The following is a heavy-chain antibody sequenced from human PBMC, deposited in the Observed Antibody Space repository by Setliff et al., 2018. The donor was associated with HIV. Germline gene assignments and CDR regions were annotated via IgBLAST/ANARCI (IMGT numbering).Heavy chain of an antibody. CDR1: GASITSHY. Sequence: SETLSLTCTVSGASITSHYWNWIRQPPGKGLEWLGNFYYSGSTNYNPSLKSRISTSVDTSKSQFSLKLTSLTAADTAVYYCARDRSSDYNFWSGYQYYFDYWGQGTLVTVS. V-gene: IGHV4-59*11. J-gene: IGHJ4*02. CDR2: FYYSGST. CDR3: ARDRSSDYNFWSGYQYYFDY. D-gene: IGHD3-3*01.